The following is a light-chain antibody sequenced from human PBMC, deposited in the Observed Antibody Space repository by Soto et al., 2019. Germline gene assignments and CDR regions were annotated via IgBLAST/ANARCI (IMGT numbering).Light chain of an antibody. Sequence: VVLTQSPATLSLSPGDTATHSFRASQGVSSYLAWYQQKPGQAPRLLIYDASNRATGIPARFSGSGPGTDFTLTISSLEPEDFAVYYCQQRASWVTFGQGTRLEIK. CDR1: QGVSSY. J-gene: IGKJ5*01. V-gene: IGKV3D-11*01. CDR2: DAS. CDR3: QQRASWVT.